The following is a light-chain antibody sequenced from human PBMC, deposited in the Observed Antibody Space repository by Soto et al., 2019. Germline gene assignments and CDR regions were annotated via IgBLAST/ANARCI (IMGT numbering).Light chain of an antibody. CDR2: AAS. CDR1: QSISSY. J-gene: IGKJ2*01. Sequence: DMQMTHSPSSLSASVGDRVTITCRASQSISSYLNWYQQKPGKAPKLLIYAASSLQSGVPSRFSGSGSGTDFTLTISSLQPEDFATYYCQQSYSTPYTFGQGTKVDIK. CDR3: QQSYSTPYT. V-gene: IGKV1-39*01.